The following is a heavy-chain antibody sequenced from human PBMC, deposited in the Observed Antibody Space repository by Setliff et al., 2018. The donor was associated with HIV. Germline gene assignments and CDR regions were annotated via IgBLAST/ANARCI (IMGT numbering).Heavy chain of an antibody. CDR2: IEERHDIT. J-gene: IGHJ4*02. CDR1: GFTFSIYA. D-gene: IGHD6-13*01. V-gene: IGHV3-48*01. CDR3: ARSRAAGFDY. Sequence: GGSLRLSCAASGFTFSIYALCWVRQAPGKGLEWVGFIEERHDITHYADSVKGRYTISRDNAKNSLYLQMNSLRAEDTAVYYCARSRAAGFDYWGQGTLVTVSS.